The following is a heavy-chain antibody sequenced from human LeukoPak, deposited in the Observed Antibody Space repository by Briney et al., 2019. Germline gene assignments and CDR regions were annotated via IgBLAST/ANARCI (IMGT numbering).Heavy chain of an antibody. D-gene: IGHD3-22*01. CDR3: ARHAGVYDSSGGGLQH. J-gene: IGHJ1*01. CDR1: GYSFTNYW. V-gene: IGHV5-51*01. Sequence: GESLKISCQGSGYSFTNYWIGWVRQMPGKGLEWMVIIYPGDSDTRYNPSFQGQVTISADKSISTAYLQWSSLKASDTAMYYCARHAGVYDSSGGGLQHWGQGTLVTVSS. CDR2: IYPGDSDT.